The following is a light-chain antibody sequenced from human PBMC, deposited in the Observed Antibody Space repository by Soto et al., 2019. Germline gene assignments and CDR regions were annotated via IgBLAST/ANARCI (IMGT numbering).Light chain of an antibody. J-gene: IGKJ2*01. CDR3: QQYGSSWYT. Sequence: EIVLTQSPGTLSLSTGERATLSCRASQSVSSSYLAWYQQKPGQAPRLLIYGASSRATGIPDRFSGSGSGTDFTLTISRLEPEDFAVYYCQQYGSSWYTFGQGTKVDIK. CDR1: QSVSSSY. CDR2: GAS. V-gene: IGKV3-20*01.